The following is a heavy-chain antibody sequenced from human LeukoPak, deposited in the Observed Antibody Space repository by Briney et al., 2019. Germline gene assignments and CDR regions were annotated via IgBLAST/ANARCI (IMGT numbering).Heavy chain of an antibody. J-gene: IGHJ4*02. Sequence: GGSLRLSCAGSGFTFSNYGMHWVRQAPGKGLEWVALISYDGSNKYYADSVKGRFTISRDNAKNSLYLQMNSLRDEDTAVYYCARVGDSSGWPFDYWGQGTLVTVSS. CDR3: ARVGDSSGWPFDY. V-gene: IGHV3-30*03. CDR1: GFTFSNYG. D-gene: IGHD3-22*01. CDR2: ISYDGSNK.